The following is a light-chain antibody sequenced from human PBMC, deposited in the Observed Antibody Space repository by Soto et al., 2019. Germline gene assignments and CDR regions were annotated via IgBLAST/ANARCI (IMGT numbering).Light chain of an antibody. J-gene: IGKJ4*01. Sequence: DIQLTQSPSFLSASVGDRVTITCRASQGISSYLAWYQQKPGKAPKLLIYAASTLQSGVPSRFSGSLFGTEFTLTISSLQPEDFATYYCQQLNSYPLTFGGGTKVEIK. CDR3: QQLNSYPLT. V-gene: IGKV1-9*01. CDR2: AAS. CDR1: QGISSY.